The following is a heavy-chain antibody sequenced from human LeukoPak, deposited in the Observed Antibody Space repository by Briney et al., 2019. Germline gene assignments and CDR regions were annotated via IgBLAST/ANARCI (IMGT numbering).Heavy chain of an antibody. CDR2: ISYDGSNK. V-gene: IGHV3-30*14. D-gene: IGHD3-22*01. CDR3: VKDDSYYYDSATYVA. J-gene: IGHJ5*02. Sequence: GGSLRLSCAASGFSFSDYAMYWVRHAPGKGLEWVAVISYDGSNKYYADSVKGRFTISRDNSKNTLYLQMSSLRGEDTAVYYCVKDDSYYYDSATYVAWGQGTLVTVSS. CDR1: GFSFSDYA.